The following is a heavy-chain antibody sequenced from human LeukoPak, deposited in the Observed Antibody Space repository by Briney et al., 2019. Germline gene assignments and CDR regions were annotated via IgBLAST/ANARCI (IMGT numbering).Heavy chain of an antibody. J-gene: IGHJ4*02. V-gene: IGHV1-2*02. CDR3: ARVGSTMVRGAPNY. Sequence: ASVEVSCKASGGTFSSYAISWVRQAPGQGLEWMGWINPNSGGTNYAQKFQGRVTMTRDTSISTAYMELSRLRSDDTAVYYCARVGSTMVRGAPNYWGQGTLVTVSS. D-gene: IGHD3-10*01. CDR2: INPNSGGT. CDR1: GGTFSSYA.